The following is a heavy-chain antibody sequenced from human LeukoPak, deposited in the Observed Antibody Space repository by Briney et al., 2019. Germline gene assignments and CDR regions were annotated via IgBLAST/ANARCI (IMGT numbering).Heavy chain of an antibody. V-gene: IGHV3-23*05. D-gene: IGHD6-19*01. CDR2: VSSSGSDT. Sequence: GGSLRLSCAASGFIFTTYAMGWVRQLPGKGLEWVSSVSSSGSDTYYTSSVKGRFTISRDNSKNTLYLQVNSLRSEDTAVYYCARSGWAGYYFDYWGQGTLVTVSS. J-gene: IGHJ4*02. CDR3: ARSGWAGYYFDY. CDR1: GFIFTTYA.